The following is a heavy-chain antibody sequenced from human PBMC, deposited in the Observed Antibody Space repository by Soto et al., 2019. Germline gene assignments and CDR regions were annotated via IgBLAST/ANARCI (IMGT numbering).Heavy chain of an antibody. CDR3: GRDVGRHSGGFDY. J-gene: IGHJ4*02. V-gene: IGHV1-69*01. CDR2: IIPIFGTA. D-gene: IGHD1-1*01. Sequence: QVQLVQSGAEVKKPGSSVKVSCKASGGTFSSYSINWVRQAPGQGLEWMGEIIPIFGTANYAQKFQGRVTFTGDEPRRQAYMELTGLGLEDTAVYYWGRDVGRHSGGFDYGAREPWSPSP. CDR1: GGTFSSYS.